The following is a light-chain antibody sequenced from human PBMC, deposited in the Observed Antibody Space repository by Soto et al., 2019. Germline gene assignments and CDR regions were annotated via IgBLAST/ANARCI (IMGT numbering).Light chain of an antibody. V-gene: IGKV3-15*01. CDR3: QQYNNWPSIA. CDR2: GAS. J-gene: IGKJ3*01. CDR1: QSVSSN. Sequence: EIVMTQSPATLSVSPGERATLSCRASQSVSSNLAWHQQKPGQAPRLLIYGASTRATGIPARFSGSGSGTEFTLTISSLQSEDFAVYYCQQYNNWPSIAFGPGTKVDIK.